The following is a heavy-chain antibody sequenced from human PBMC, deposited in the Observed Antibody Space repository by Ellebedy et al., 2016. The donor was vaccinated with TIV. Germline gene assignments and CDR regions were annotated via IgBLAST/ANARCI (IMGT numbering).Heavy chain of an antibody. V-gene: IGHV3-33*01. CDR1: EFTFSTYH. CDR2: IWYDGTAK. D-gene: IGHD2-15*01. Sequence: GESLKISCAASEFTFSTYHLHWVRQAPGKGLEWVAGIWYDGTAKFYAESVKGRFTISRDNSQNTLYLEMNSLRADDTALYYCARELGGSGGSDFDYWGQGTLVTVSS. CDR3: ARELGGSGGSDFDY. J-gene: IGHJ4*02.